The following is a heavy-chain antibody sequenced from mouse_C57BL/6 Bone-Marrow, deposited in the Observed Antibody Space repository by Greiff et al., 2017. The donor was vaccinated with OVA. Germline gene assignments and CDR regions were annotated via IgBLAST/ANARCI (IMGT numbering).Heavy chain of an antibody. CDR1: GYTFTSYW. Sequence: QVQLQQPGAELVRPGTSVKLSCKASGYTFTSYWMHWVKQRPGQGLEWIGVIDPSDSYTNYNQKFKGKATLTVDTSSSTTYMQLSSLTSEDSAVYYCEREYGYPAWFAYWGQGTLVTVSA. CDR2: IDPSDSYT. D-gene: IGHD2-2*01. CDR3: EREYGYPAWFAY. J-gene: IGHJ3*01. V-gene: IGHV1-59*01.